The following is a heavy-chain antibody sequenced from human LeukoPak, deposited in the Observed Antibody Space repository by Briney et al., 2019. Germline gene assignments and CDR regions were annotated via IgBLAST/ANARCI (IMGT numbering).Heavy chain of an antibody. CDR3: ARDRADTAMVTYYYYMDV. Sequence: TTGGSLRLSCAASGFTFSDYYMSWIRQAPGKGLEWVSYISSSGSTIYYADSVKGRFTISRDNAKNSLCLQMNSLRAEDTAVYYCARDRADTAMVTYYYYMDVWGKGTTVTVSS. D-gene: IGHD5-18*01. CDR2: ISSSGSTI. V-gene: IGHV3-11*04. J-gene: IGHJ6*03. CDR1: GFTFSDYY.